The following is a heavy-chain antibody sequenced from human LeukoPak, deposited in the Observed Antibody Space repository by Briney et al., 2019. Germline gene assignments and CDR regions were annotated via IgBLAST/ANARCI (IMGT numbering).Heavy chain of an antibody. V-gene: IGHV2-5*02. J-gene: IGHJ5*02. CDR1: GFSLSTSGVG. Sequence: SGPTLVKPTQTLTLTCTFSGFSLSTSGVGVGWIRQPPGKALEWLAVIYWDDDKRYSPSLKNRLTITKDTSKNQVVLTMTNMDPVDTATYYCAHSNPDRNGYYYRDWFDPWGQGTLDTVSS. CDR2: IYWDDDK. D-gene: IGHD3-22*01. CDR3: AHSNPDRNGYYYRDWFDP.